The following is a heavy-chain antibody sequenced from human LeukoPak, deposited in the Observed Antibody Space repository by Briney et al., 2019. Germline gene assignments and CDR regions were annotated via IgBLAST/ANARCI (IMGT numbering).Heavy chain of an antibody. CDR1: GGSMISGSYY. CDR3: ATSLTGYYHFDY. D-gene: IGHD3-9*01. Sequence: SETLSLTCTVSGGSMISGSYYWSWMRQPPGKGLEWIGSIYYSGNTNYNPSLKSRVTISVDTSKNQFSLKLTSVTAADTAVYYCATSLTGYYHFDYWGQGTLVTVSS. V-gene: IGHV4-61*01. CDR2: IYYSGNT. J-gene: IGHJ4*02.